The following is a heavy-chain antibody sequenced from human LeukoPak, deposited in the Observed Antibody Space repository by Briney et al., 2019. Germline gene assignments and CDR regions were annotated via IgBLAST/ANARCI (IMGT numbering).Heavy chain of an antibody. D-gene: IGHD3-22*01. CDR1: GFPFSSYS. J-gene: IGHJ4*02. CDR2: ISSSSSYI. Sequence: PGGSLRLSCAASGFPFSSYSMNWVRQAPGKGLEWVSSISSSSSYIYYADSVKGRFTISRDNSKNTLYLQTNSLRAEDTALYYCVRDRDSTGYYDYWGQGTLVTVSS. CDR3: VRDRDSTGYYDY. V-gene: IGHV3-21*01.